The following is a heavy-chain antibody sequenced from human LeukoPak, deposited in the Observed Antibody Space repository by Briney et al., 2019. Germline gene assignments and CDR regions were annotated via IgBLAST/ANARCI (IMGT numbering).Heavy chain of an antibody. Sequence: GGSLSLSCAASGFTFSTYWMHWVRQASGKGLVWVSRINRDGSGTSYVDSVKGRFTISRDNAKNTVYLQMNSLRAEDTAVYYCAKERDGYNPIFDYWGQGTLVTVSS. J-gene: IGHJ4*02. V-gene: IGHV3-74*01. CDR3: AKERDGYNPIFDY. D-gene: IGHD5-24*01. CDR2: INRDGSGT. CDR1: GFTFSTYW.